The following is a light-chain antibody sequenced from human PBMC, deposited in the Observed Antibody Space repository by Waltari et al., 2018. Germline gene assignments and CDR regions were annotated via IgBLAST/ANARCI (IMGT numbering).Light chain of an antibody. CDR1: SRDVGGYNY. J-gene: IGLJ6*01. CDR2: HVT. V-gene: IGLV2-14*03. CDR3: SSYRRKNTVV. Sequence: QSALTQPASVSGSPGQSITISCPGGSRDVGGYNYVAWYQQHPGKVPKVIIYHVTARPSGVSSRFSGSKSGNTASLTISELQTEDEAEYYCSSYRRKNTVVFGSGTKVTVL.